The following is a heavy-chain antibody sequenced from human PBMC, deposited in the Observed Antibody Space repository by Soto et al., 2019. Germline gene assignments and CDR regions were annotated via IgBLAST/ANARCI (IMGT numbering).Heavy chain of an antibody. CDR3: ARIEMASIK. CDR1: GASIMRGGFY. CDR2: IYYTGST. Sequence: PSETLSLTCSVSGASIMRGGFYWIWLRQSPGKGLEWIGHIYYTGSTFVSPSLKGRLTISLDTSKNQFSLDLSSVTAADTAMYYCARIEMASIKWGRGTLVTVSS. V-gene: IGHV4-31*03. D-gene: IGHD5-12*01. J-gene: IGHJ4*02.